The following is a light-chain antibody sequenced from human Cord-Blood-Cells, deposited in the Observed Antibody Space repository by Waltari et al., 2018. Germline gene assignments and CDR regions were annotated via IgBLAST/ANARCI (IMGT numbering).Light chain of an antibody. J-gene: IGLJ2*01. CDR2: DDS. CDR3: QVWDSSSDHVV. V-gene: IGLV3-21*03. CDR1: NIGSKS. Sequence: SYVLTQPPSVSVAPGKTARITCGGNNIGSKSVHWYQQKPGQAPVLVVYDDSDQPSGFPARFSGSNSGNTATLTISRVEAGDEADYYCQVWDSSSDHVVFGGGTKLTVL.